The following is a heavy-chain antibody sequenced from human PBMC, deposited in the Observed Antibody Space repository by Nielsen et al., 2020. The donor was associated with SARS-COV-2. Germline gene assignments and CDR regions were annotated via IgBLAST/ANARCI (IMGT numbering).Heavy chain of an antibody. J-gene: IGHJ6*02. Sequence: WVRQAPGQGLEWMGRIIPILGIANYAQKFQGRVTITADKSTSTAYMELSSLRSEDTAVCYCASSNCSSTSCYRLYYGMDVWGQGTTVTVSS. CDR2: IIPILGIA. V-gene: IGHV1-69*02. CDR3: ASSNCSSTSCYRLYYGMDV. D-gene: IGHD2-2*01.